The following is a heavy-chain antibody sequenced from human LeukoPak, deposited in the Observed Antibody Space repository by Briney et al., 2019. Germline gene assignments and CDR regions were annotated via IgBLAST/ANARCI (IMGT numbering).Heavy chain of an antibody. CDR3: ARDQKAKQMSGSYLFDY. CDR1: GFTFSSYW. CDR2: IKQDGSEK. J-gene: IGHJ4*02. Sequence: PGGSLRLSCAASGFTFSSYWMSWVRQAPGKGLEWVANIKQDGSEKYYVDSVKGRFTISRDNAKNSLYLQMNSLRAEDTAVYYCARDQKAKQMSGSYLFDYWGQGTLVTVSS. V-gene: IGHV3-7*01. D-gene: IGHD1-26*01.